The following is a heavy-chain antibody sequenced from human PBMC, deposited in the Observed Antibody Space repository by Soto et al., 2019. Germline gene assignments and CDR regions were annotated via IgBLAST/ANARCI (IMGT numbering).Heavy chain of an antibody. CDR2: IIPIFGTT. Sequence: QVQLVQSGAEVKKPGSSVKISCKTSGGNFSRNGISWVRQAPGQGLEWMGGIIPIFGTTNYAHKFRGRVTVTADESMGTVYMVMNSLRSEDTAVYYCARASDSTWYNWFDPWGQGTLVTVSS. CDR1: GGNFSRNG. J-gene: IGHJ5*02. V-gene: IGHV1-69*01. D-gene: IGHD6-13*01. CDR3: ARASDSTWYNWFDP.